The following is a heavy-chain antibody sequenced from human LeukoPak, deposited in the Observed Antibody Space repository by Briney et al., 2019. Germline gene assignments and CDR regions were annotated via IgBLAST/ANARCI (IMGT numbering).Heavy chain of an antibody. CDR1: GFTFSNAW. V-gene: IGHV3-15*01. J-gene: IGHJ4*02. CDR2: IKSKTDGGTT. Sequence: PGGSLRLSCAASGFTFSNAWMSWVRQAPGKGLEWVGRIKSKTDGGTTDYAAPVKGRFTISRDDSKNTLYLQMNSLKTEGTAVYYCTTGLGYCSSTSCYRRDYWGQGTLVTVSS. CDR3: TTGLGYCSSTSCYRRDY. D-gene: IGHD2-2*01.